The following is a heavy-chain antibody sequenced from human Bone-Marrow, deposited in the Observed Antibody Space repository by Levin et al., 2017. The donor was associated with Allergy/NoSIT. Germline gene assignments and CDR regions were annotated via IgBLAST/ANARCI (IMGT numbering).Heavy chain of an antibody. CDR3: ARRGSGSYFGYLDV. D-gene: IGHD3-10*01. Sequence: QAGGSLRLSCAASGFTFSSDGMHWVRQVPGKGLEWVAIIWYDGSQTYYADSVKGRFTISRDNSKNTLYLQMNSLRAEDTAVYYCARRGSGSYFGYLDVWGKGTTVIVSS. CDR1: GFTFSSDG. CDR2: IWYDGSQT. J-gene: IGHJ6*03. V-gene: IGHV3-33*01.